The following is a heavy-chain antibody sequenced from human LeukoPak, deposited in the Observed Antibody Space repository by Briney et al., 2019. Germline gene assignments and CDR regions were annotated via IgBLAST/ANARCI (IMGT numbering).Heavy chain of an antibody. CDR1: GFPVNTNY. Sequence: PGGSLGLSCAAPGFPVNTNYMSWVRQAPGKGLVWVSRINSDGSSTSYADSVKGRFTISRDNAKNTLYLQMNSLRAEDTAVYYCARTRYYYDSSGYYSRYYFDYWGQGTLVTVSS. CDR3: ARTRYYYDSSGYYSRYYFDY. J-gene: IGHJ4*02. CDR2: INSDGSST. V-gene: IGHV3-74*01. D-gene: IGHD3-22*01.